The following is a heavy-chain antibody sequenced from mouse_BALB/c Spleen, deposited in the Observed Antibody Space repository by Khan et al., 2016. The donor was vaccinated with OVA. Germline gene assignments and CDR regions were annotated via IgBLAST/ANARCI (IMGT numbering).Heavy chain of an antibody. CDR3: ARPPITTVVATSYWFFDV. V-gene: IGHV5-9-3*01. D-gene: IGHD1-1*01. CDR1: GFTFSTYA. CDR2: ISTGDTYT. Sequence: EVQLVESGGGLVKSGGSLKLSCAASGFTFSTYAMSWVRQTPEKRLEWVATISTGDTYTYYPDSVKGRFTISRDNAKNTLYLQMSSLRSEDTAMYYCARPPITTVVATSYWFFDVWGPGTTVTVST. J-gene: IGHJ1*01.